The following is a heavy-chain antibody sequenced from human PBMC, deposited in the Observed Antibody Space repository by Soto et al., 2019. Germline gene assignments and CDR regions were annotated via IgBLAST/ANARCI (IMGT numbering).Heavy chain of an antibody. CDR2: ISSTTSYV. D-gene: IGHD2-2*01. Sequence: GGSLRLSCAASGFTFSRYGMNWLRQAPGKGLEWVASISSTTSYVYYADPVKGRFSTSRDNAKNILYLEMYALRTEDTAVYYCARDPSEGRVGNWFESWGQGTLVTVSS. V-gene: IGHV3-21*06. CDR1: GFTFSRYG. CDR3: ARDPSEGRVGNWFES. J-gene: IGHJ5*01.